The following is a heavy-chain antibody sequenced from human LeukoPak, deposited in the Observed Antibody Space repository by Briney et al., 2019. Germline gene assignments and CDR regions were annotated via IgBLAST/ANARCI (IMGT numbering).Heavy chain of an antibody. Sequence: ASVKVSCKASGSTFTGYYMHWVRHAPGQGLEWMVWINPNSGDTNYAQKFQGRVTMTRDTSISTAYMELSRLRSDDTAVYYCARDHTGSYWGAFDIWGQGTMVTVSS. CDR1: GSTFTGYY. J-gene: IGHJ3*02. V-gene: IGHV1-2*02. CDR2: INPNSGDT. CDR3: ARDHTGSYWGAFDI. D-gene: IGHD1-26*01.